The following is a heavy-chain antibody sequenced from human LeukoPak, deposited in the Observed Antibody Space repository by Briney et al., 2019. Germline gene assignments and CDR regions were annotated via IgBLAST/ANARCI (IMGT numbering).Heavy chain of an antibody. D-gene: IGHD2-2*01. J-gene: IGHJ5*02. Sequence: PSETLSLTCTVSGGSISTYYWTWIRQPPGKGLEWIGYIYYSGGANHNPSFQGRVAISVDTSKNQFSLKLSSVTAADTAVYYCARRRVDCSSTSCYKGLSNWFDPWGQGTLVTVSS. V-gene: IGHV4-59*08. CDR3: ARRRVDCSSTSCYKGLSNWFDP. CDR2: IYYSGGA. CDR1: GGSISTYY.